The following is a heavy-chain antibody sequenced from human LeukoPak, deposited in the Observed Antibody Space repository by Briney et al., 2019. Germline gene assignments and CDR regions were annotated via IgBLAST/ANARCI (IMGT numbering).Heavy chain of an antibody. CDR1: GGSFSGYY. J-gene: IGHJ4*02. V-gene: IGHV4-34*01. D-gene: IGHD5-18*01. CDR2: IYYSKNT. CDR3: VSPRGFSYGYFDY. Sequence: PSETLSLTCAVYGGSFSGYYWGWIRQPPGKGLEWIGSIYYSKNTYYNPSLKSRVTISADTSKNQLSLTLGSVSATDTAVYYCVSPRGFSYGYFDYWGQGTLVTVSS.